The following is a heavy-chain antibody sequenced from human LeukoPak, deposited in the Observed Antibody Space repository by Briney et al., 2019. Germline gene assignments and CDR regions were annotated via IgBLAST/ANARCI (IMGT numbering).Heavy chain of an antibody. Sequence: GGSLRFSCAASGFTFGSYAMSWVRQAPGKGLEWVSFISPSGDRTSNADSVEGRFTISRDNPRDTLYLQMNSLRDEDTAVYYCAIMHGYYDGSGYWVQWGHGTLVTVSS. V-gene: IGHV3-23*01. D-gene: IGHD3-22*01. J-gene: IGHJ4*01. CDR1: GFTFGSYA. CDR3: AIMHGYYDGSGYWVQ. CDR2: ISPSGDRT.